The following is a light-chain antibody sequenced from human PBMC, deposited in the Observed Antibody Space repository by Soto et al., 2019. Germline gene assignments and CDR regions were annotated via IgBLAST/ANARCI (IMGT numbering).Light chain of an antibody. CDR1: QSVSSSY. V-gene: IGKV3-20*01. J-gene: IGKJ1*01. CDR2: GAS. Sequence: EIVLTQSPGTLSLSPGERATLSCRASQSVSSSYLAWYQQKPGQAPRLLIYGASSMATGIPDRFSGSGSGTDFTLTISRLEPEDFAVYYCQQYGSSPQTFGQGTTVEIK. CDR3: QQYGSSPQT.